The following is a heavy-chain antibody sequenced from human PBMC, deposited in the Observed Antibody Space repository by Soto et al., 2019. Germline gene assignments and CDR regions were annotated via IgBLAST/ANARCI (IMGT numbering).Heavy chain of an antibody. CDR2: IYYSGNA. CDR1: GGYISTGGYY. D-gene: IGHD6-13*01. V-gene: IGHV4-31*03. J-gene: IGHJ6*02. Sequence: SETLSLTCSVSGGYISTGGYYWNWIRQQPGKGLEWIGLIYYSGNADYNPSLKSRVTISVDTSKNQFSLNLSSVTAADTAVYYCARGQFSSSWYRFDDMDVWGQGTTVT. CDR3: ARGQFSSSWYRFDDMDV.